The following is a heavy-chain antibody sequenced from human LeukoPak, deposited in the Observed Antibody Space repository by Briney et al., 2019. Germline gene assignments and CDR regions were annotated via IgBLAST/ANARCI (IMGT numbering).Heavy chain of an antibody. Sequence: PGGSLRLSCAASGFTFSGSAMHWVRQASGKGLECVGRIRSKANSYATAYAASVKGRFTISRDDSKSTAYLQMNSLKTEDTAVYYCPSFKFFGGFDYWGQGTLVTVSS. J-gene: IGHJ4*02. CDR3: PSFKFFGGFDY. CDR2: IRSKANSYAT. D-gene: IGHD3-3*01. CDR1: GFTFSGSA. V-gene: IGHV3-73*01.